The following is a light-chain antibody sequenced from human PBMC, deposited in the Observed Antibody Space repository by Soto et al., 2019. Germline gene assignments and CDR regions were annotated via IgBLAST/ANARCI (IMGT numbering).Light chain of an antibody. CDR3: QQSYSTPDT. Sequence: DIQMTQSPSSLSASVGDRVTITCRASQSISSYLHWYQHKPGKAPRLLIYAASSLQRGVPSRFSGSGSGTDFTLTISTLRPEDFATDFCQQSYSTPDTFGQGNKLQIK. CDR1: QSISSY. V-gene: IGKV1-39*01. CDR2: AAS. J-gene: IGKJ2*01.